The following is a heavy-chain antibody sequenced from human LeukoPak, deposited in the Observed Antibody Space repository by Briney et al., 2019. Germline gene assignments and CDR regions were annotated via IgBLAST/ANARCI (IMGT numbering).Heavy chain of an antibody. Sequence: PGGSLRLSCAASGFTFSSYWMSWVRQAPGKGLEWVANIKQDGSEKYYVDSMKGRFTISRDNAKNSLYLQMNSLRAEDTAVYYCARAQGDSSSWYYSYYYMDVWGKGTTVTVSS. CDR2: IKQDGSEK. CDR1: GFTFSSYW. J-gene: IGHJ6*03. CDR3: ARAQGDSSSWYYSYYYMDV. D-gene: IGHD6-13*01. V-gene: IGHV3-7*01.